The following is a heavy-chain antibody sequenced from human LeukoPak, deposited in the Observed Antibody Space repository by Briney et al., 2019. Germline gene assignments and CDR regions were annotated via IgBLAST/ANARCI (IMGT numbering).Heavy chain of an antibody. J-gene: IGHJ4*02. D-gene: IGHD2-2*01. CDR2: ITSNAGTP. Sequence: PGGSLRLSCAACGFTFRTYYMSWIRQAPGKGLEWVSYITSNAGTPVYAVSVKGRYTISRDNAKNSLYLQMHSLRAEDTAVYYCARYRADYCSSIIDCYPYYFDYWGLGTLVTVSS. CDR3: ARYRADYCSSIIDCYPYYFDY. V-gene: IGHV3-11*01. CDR1: GFTFRTYY.